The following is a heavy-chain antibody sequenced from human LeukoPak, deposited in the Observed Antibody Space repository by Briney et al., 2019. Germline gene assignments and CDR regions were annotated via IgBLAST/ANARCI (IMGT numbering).Heavy chain of an antibody. V-gene: IGHV4-59*01. CDR3: ARVGGGHFDY. D-gene: IGHD3-16*01. CDR2: IYYSGNT. CDR1: GGSISTYY. J-gene: IGHJ4*02. Sequence: SETLSLTCTVSGGSISTYYWTWIRQPPGKGLEWIGYIYYSGNTNYNPSLKSRVTILVDTSKTQFSLKLSSVTAADTATYYCARVGGGHFDYWGQGTLVTVSS.